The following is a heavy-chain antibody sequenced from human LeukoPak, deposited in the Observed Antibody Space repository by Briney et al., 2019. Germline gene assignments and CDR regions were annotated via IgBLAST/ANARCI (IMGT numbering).Heavy chain of an antibody. CDR1: GFTVKDNF. D-gene: IGHD1-7*01. J-gene: IGHJ3*02. V-gene: IGHV3-30*02. CDR3: AKELLELGAFDI. Sequence: GGSLRLSCAASGFTVKDNFMSWVRQAPGKGLEWVAFIRYDGNNKYYADSVKGRFTISRDNSKNTLYLQMNSLRAEDTAVYYCAKELLELGAFDIWGQGTMVTVSS. CDR2: IRYDGNNK.